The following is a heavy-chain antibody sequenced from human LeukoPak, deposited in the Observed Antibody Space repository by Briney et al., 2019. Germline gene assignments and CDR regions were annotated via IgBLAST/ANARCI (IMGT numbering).Heavy chain of an antibody. CDR2: IIPIFGTA. J-gene: IGHJ6*02. Sequence: GASVKVSCKASGGTFSSYAISWVRQAPGQGLEWMGGIIPIFGTANYAQKFQGRVTITADESTSTAYMELRSLRSEDTAVYYCASRSGYDPSYYYYGMDVWGQGTTVTVSS. CDR3: ASRSGYDPSYYYYGMDV. D-gene: IGHD5-12*01. V-gene: IGHV1-69*13. CDR1: GGTFSSYA.